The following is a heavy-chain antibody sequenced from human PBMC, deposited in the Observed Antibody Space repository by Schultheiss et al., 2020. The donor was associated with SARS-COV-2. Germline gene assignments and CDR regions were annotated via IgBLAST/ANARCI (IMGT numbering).Heavy chain of an antibody. Sequence: GSLRLSCTVSGGSISSYYWSWIRQPAGKGLEWIGRIYTSGSTNYNPSLKSRVTMSVDTSKNQFSLKLSSVTAADTAVYYCARGPGQQLVRWFDPWGQGTLVTVSS. CDR2: IYTSGST. CDR1: GGSISSYY. D-gene: IGHD6-13*01. V-gene: IGHV4-4*07. CDR3: ARGPGQQLVRWFDP. J-gene: IGHJ5*02.